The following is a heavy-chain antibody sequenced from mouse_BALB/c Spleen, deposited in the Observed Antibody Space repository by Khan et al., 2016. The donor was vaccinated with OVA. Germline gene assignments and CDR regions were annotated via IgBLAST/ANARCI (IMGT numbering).Heavy chain of an antibody. D-gene: IGHD1-1*01. J-gene: IGHJ4*01. Sequence: VQLKEPGPSLVKLSQPLSSPSSVIGDSFPSGFWNWIRKFPGNKFEYWGYITYTGNIYYNPSLKSRISITRDTPKSQYYLQLKSVTTEDTATYYCSRSYGRWAMDYWGQGTSVTVSS. V-gene: IGHV3-8*02. CDR3: SRSYGRWAMDY. CDR1: GDSFPSGF. CDR2: ITYTGNI.